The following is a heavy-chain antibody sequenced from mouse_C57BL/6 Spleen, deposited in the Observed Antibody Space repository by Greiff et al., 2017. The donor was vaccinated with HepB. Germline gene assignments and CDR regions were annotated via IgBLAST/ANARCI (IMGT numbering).Heavy chain of an antibody. CDR2: IYPGSGST. D-gene: IGHD3-3*01. J-gene: IGHJ4*01. V-gene: IGHV1-55*01. Sequence: VQLQQSGAELVKPGASVKMSCKASGYTFTSYWITWVKQRPGQGLEWIGDIYPGSGSTNYNEKFKSKATLTVDTSSSTAYMQLSRLTSEDSAVYYCARVEGQDYYAMDDWGQGTSVTVSS. CDR1: GYTFTSYW. CDR3: ARVEGQDYYAMDD.